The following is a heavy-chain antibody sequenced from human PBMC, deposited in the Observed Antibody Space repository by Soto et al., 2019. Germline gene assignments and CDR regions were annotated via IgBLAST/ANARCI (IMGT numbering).Heavy chain of an antibody. CDR1: GYSFTSYW. V-gene: IGHV5-10-1*01. Sequence: GESLKISCNGSGYSFTSYWISWVRQMPGKGLEWMGRIDPSDSYTNYSPSFQGHVTISADKSISTAYLQWSSLKASDTAMYYCARTGRSIAVAGTVDYWGQGTLVTVSS. D-gene: IGHD6-19*01. J-gene: IGHJ4*02. CDR2: IDPSDSYT. CDR3: ARTGRSIAVAGTVDY.